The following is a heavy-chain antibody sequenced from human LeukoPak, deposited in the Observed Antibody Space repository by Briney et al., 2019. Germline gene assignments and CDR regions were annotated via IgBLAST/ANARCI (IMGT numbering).Heavy chain of an antibody. V-gene: IGHV3-53*01. J-gene: IGHJ4*02. D-gene: IGHD3-10*01. Sequence: PGGSLRLSCAASGFTVSSNCMTWVRQAPGKGLEWVSVIYSGGTTYYADSVKGRFTISRDNSKNTLYLQMNSLRAEDTAVYYCARDSVVRGVEYWGQGTLVTVSS. CDR1: GFTVSSNC. CDR3: ARDSVVRGVEY. CDR2: IYSGGTT.